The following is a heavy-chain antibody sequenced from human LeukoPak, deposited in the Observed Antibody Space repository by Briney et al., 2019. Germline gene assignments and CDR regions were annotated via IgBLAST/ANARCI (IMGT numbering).Heavy chain of an antibody. CDR1: GGSFSGYY. CDR3: ARGRIAVTGFNWFDP. Sequence: PSETLSLTCAVYGGSFSGYYWSWIRQPPGKGLEWIGEINHSGSTNYNPSLKSRVTISVDTSKNQFSLELSSVTAADTAVYYCARGRIAVTGFNWFDPWGQGTLVTVSS. J-gene: IGHJ5*02. CDR2: INHSGST. V-gene: IGHV4-34*01. D-gene: IGHD2-21*02.